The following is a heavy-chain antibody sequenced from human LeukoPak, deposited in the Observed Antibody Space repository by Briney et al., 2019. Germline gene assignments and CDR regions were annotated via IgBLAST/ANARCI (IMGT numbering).Heavy chain of an antibody. V-gene: IGHV3-30*18. CDR2: ISSDGSNK. Sequence: GRSLRLSCAASGFTFSTYGMQWVRQAPGKGLEWVAIISSDGSNKYYADSVKGRFTIARDNSKNTLFLQLNSLRTEDTAVFYCAKSVGGWYLDLWGRGTLVTVSS. CDR3: AKSVGGWYLDL. J-gene: IGHJ2*01. CDR1: GFTFSTYG.